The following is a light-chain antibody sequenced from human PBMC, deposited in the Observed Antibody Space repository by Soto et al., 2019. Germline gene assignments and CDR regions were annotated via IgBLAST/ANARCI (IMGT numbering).Light chain of an antibody. CDR1: QSISSY. CDR3: QQRNNWWT. Sequence: EIVLTQSPATLSLSPGETATLSCRASQSISSYLAWYQQKAGQSPRLLIYDASKRATGIPARFSGSGSGTDFTLTISGLEPDDFAVYYCQQRNNWWTFGQGTKVDIK. V-gene: IGKV3-11*01. J-gene: IGKJ1*01. CDR2: DAS.